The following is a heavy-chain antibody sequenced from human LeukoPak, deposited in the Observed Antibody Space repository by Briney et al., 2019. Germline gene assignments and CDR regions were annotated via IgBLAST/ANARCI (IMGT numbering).Heavy chain of an antibody. CDR1: GYSFTSYW. J-gene: IGHJ4*02. D-gene: IGHD2-15*01. CDR2: IYPGDSDT. V-gene: IGHV5-51*01. Sequence: GESLKISCKGSGYSFTSYWIGWVRQMPGKGLEWMGIIYPGDSDTRYSPSLQGQVTISADKSISTAYLQWSSLKASDTAMYYCARPGYCSGGSCYSFDYWGQGTLVTVSS. CDR3: ARPGYCSGGSCYSFDY.